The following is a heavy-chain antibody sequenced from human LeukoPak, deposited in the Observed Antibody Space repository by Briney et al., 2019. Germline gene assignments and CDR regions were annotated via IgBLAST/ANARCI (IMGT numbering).Heavy chain of an antibody. D-gene: IGHD3-16*02. Sequence: PGGSLRLSCAASGFSVRTTYMSWVRPAPGKGLEWVSVLYTGGGTDHADSVKGRFTISRDNSKNTLYLEMNSLRAEDTAVYYCARLQRDYDYVWGSYLVDNWFDPWGQGTLVTVSS. J-gene: IGHJ5*02. CDR3: ARLQRDYDYVWGSYLVDNWFDP. CDR1: GFSVRTTY. V-gene: IGHV3-53*01. CDR2: LYTGGGT.